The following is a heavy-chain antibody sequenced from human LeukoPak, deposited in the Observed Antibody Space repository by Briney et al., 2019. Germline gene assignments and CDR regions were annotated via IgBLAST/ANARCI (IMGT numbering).Heavy chain of an antibody. CDR2: IYYSGST. CDR1: GGSISSYY. V-gene: IGHV4-59*08. CDR3: AKYGDYEEIDY. Sequence: SETLSLTCTVSGGSISSYYWSWIRQPPGKGQEWIGYIYYSGSTNYNPSLKSRVTISVDTSKNQFSLKLSSVTAADTAVYYCAKYGDYEEIDYWGQGTLVTVSS. D-gene: IGHD4-17*01. J-gene: IGHJ4*02.